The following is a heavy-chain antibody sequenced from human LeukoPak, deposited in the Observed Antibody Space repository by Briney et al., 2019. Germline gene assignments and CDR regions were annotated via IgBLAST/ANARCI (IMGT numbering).Heavy chain of an antibody. CDR1: GSTFSSYA. J-gene: IGHJ4*02. CDR2: VSGSGGST. V-gene: IGHV3-23*01. Sequence: PGGSLRLSCAASGSTFSSYAMSWVRQAPGKGLEWVSGVSGSGGSTNYADSVKGRFSISRDNSMNTLYLQMNSLRVEDTAVYYCAREFGFSSGYIDSWGQGTLVTVSS. D-gene: IGHD5-18*01. CDR3: AREFGFSSGYIDS.